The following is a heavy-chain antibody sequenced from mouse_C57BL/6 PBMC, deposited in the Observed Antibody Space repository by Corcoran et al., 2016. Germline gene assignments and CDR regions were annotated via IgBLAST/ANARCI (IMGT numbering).Heavy chain of an antibody. CDR3: ARDYGSSGEGWYCDV. CDR2: ISYDGSN. Sequence: DVQLQESGPGLVKPSQSLSLTCSVTGYSITSGYYWNWIRQFPGNKLEWMGYISYDGSNNYNPSLKNRISITRDTSKNQFFLKLNSVTTEDTATYYCARDYGSSGEGWYCDVWGTGTTVTVSS. V-gene: IGHV3-6*01. J-gene: IGHJ1*03. CDR1: GYSITSGYY. D-gene: IGHD1-1*01.